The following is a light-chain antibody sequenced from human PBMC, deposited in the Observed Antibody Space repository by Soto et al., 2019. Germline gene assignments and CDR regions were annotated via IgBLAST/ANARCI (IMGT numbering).Light chain of an antibody. CDR2: AAS. CDR3: QQVYSYPLT. J-gene: IGKJ4*01. V-gene: IGKV1-9*01. Sequence: DIQLTQSPSFLSPSVEDIVTMACRASPGISSYLAWYQQKPGKAPKLLIYAASTLQNAVPSRFSGSGSGTEFTLTISSLQPEDFATYYCQQVYSYPLTFGGGTKVEIK. CDR1: PGISSY.